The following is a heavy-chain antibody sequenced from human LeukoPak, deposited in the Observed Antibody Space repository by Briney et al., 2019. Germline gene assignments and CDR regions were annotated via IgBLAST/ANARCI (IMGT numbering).Heavy chain of an antibody. Sequence: SETLSLTCTVSGGSISSTTYYWDWIRQPPGKGLEWIGSIYYSGSTYYNPSLKSRVTISVDTSKNQFSLKLSSVTAADTAVYYCARTFFGDYHYWGQGILVTVSS. V-gene: IGHV4-39*07. CDR1: GGSISSTTYY. J-gene: IGHJ4*02. CDR3: ARTFFGDYHY. D-gene: IGHD4-17*01. CDR2: IYYSGST.